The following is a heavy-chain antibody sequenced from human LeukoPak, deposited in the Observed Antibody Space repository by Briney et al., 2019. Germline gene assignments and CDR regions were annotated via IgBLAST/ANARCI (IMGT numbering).Heavy chain of an antibody. V-gene: IGHV4-59*01. CDR1: GVSISIFY. J-gene: IGHJ5*02. D-gene: IGHD6-6*01. Sequence: PSETLSLTCTVSGVSISIFYWTWIRQPPGKRLEWIGYSSNIEGTYYNPSLKSRVTISLDTSKNQFSLRLNSVTAADTAVYYCARVKGSNWLDPWGQGTLVTVSS. CDR3: ARVKGSNWLDP. CDR2: SSNIEGT.